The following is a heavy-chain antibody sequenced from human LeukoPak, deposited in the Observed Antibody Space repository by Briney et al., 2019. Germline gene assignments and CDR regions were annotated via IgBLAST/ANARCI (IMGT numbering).Heavy chain of an antibody. CDR1: EFTFSVYT. J-gene: IGHJ4*02. CDR2: ISYDGRGK. CDR3: ASHIAAAGFPFDY. D-gene: IGHD6-13*01. Sequence: PGGSLRLSCAASEFTFSVYTMHWVRQSPGKGLEWVSVISYDGRGKYYADSVKGRFAISRDNSKSRLFLQMNNLTDEDTAIYYCASHIAAAGFPFDYWGQGTLVIVSS. V-gene: IGHV3-30*09.